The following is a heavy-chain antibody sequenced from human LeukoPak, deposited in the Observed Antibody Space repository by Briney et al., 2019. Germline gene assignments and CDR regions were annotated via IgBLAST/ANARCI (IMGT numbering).Heavy chain of an antibody. J-gene: IGHJ5*02. V-gene: IGHV3-30*04. CDR1: GFTFSSYA. Sequence: GGSLRLSCAASGFTFSSYAMHWVRQAPGKGLEWVAVISFDGSNKYYADSVKGRFTISRDNSKNTLYLQMNSLRPEDTAFYYCARDGSNSWYGWFDPWGQGTLVTVSS. D-gene: IGHD6-13*01. CDR3: ARDGSNSWYGWFDP. CDR2: ISFDGSNK.